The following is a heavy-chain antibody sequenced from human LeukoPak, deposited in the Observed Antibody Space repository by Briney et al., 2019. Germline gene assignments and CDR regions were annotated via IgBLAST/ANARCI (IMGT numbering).Heavy chain of an antibody. CDR2: ISSSSSYI. J-gene: IGHJ4*02. CDR3: ARGEWSSSPFDY. V-gene: IGHV3-21*01. D-gene: IGHD6-6*01. Sequence: GGSLRLSCAASGFTFSSYSMNWVRQAPGKGLKWFSSISSSSSYIYYADSVKGRFTISRDNAQNSLYLQMNSLRAEDTAVYYCARGEWSSSPFDYWGQGTLVTVSS. CDR1: GFTFSSYS.